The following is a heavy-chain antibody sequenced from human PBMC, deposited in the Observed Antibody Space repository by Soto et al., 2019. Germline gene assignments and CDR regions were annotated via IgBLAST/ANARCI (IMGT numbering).Heavy chain of an antibody. J-gene: IGHJ5*02. D-gene: IGHD2-2*01. Sequence: QVQLQESGPGLVKPSQTLSLTCTVSGGSISSGGYYWSWIRQHPGKGLEWIGYIYYSGSTYYNPSLMSRVIISVDTSKNQFSRKLSSVNAADNDLYYCARVVGINWFDPWGQGTLVTVSS. V-gene: IGHV4-31*03. CDR1: GGSISSGGYY. CDR3: ARVVGINWFDP. CDR2: IYYSGST.